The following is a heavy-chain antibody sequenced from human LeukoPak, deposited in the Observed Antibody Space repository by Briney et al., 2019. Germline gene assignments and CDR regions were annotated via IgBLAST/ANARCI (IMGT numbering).Heavy chain of an antibody. J-gene: IGHJ3*02. V-gene: IGHV4-39*01. D-gene: IGHD3-10*01. Sequence: SEALSVTCTVPRGFISSGIDYSGWVRQAPGKGRGWLGCIYKTGNTSYKPSLTSRVVISVDTCNHQFSLKLSSVTAADTAVYYCATCTSWYGGAFEIWGQGTMVTVSS. CDR3: ATCTSWYGGAFEI. CDR2: IYKTGNT. CDR1: RGFISSGIDY.